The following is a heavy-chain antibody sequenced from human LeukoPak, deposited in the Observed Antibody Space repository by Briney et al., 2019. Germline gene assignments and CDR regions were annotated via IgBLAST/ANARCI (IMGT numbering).Heavy chain of an antibody. CDR3: AREIGIDGYNYVDY. J-gene: IGHJ4*02. CDR2: IYYSGYT. D-gene: IGHD5-24*01. V-gene: IGHV4-59*01. CDR1: GGSISTYY. Sequence: SETLSLTCTVSGGSISTYYWSWIRQPPGKGLEWIGYIYYSGYTNYNPSLKSRVTISQDTSKNQFSLKLSSVTAADTAVYYCAREIGIDGYNYVDYWGQGTLVTVSS.